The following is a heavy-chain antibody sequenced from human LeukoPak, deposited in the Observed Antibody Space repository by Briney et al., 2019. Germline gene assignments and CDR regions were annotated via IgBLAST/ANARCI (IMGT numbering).Heavy chain of an antibody. CDR2: INPNSGGT. CDR3: ARMEVAGTSY. J-gene: IGHJ4*02. Sequence: ASVKVSCKASGYTFTGYYMHWVRQATKNKKKKMGWINPNSGGTNYAQKFQGRVTMTRDTSISTAYMELSRLRSDDTAVYYCARMEVAGTSYWGQGTLVTVSS. CDR1: GYTFTGYY. D-gene: IGHD6-19*01. V-gene: IGHV1-2*02.